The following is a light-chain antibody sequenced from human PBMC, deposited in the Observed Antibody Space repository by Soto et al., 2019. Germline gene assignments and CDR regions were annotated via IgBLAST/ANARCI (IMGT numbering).Light chain of an antibody. CDR1: QSVSRY. CDR2: DAS. V-gene: IGKV3-11*01. CDR3: QQRGNWPPIT. J-gene: IGKJ5*01. Sequence: EVVLTQSPATLSLSPGERATLSCRASQSVSRYLAWYQQKPGQAPRLLIYDASNRATGIPARFSGSGSGTDFTLTISSLEPEDFAVYYRQQRGNWPPITFGQGTRLEIK.